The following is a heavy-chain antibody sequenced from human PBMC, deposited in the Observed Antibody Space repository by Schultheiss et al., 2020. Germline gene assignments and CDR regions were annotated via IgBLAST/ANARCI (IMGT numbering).Heavy chain of an antibody. CDR1: GGSISSSSYY. CDR2: INHSGST. J-gene: IGHJ3*02. Sequence: TLSLTCTVSGGSISSSSYYWGWIRQPPGKGLEWIGEINHSGSTNYNPSLKSRVTISVDTSKNQFSLKLSSVTAADTAVYYCARTSITMIVVVLAFDIWGQGTMVTVSS. V-gene: IGHV4-39*01. D-gene: IGHD3-22*01. CDR3: ARTSITMIVVVLAFDI.